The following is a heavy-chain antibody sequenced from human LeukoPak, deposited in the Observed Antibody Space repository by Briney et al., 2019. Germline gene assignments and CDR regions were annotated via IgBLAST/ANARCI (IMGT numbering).Heavy chain of an antibody. J-gene: IGHJ4*02. CDR2: ISSSSSHI. CDR3: ARADYGDYYFDY. D-gene: IGHD4-17*01. CDR1: GFTFRTYS. Sequence: GGSLRLSCAASGFTFRTYSMNWVRQAPGKGLEWVSCISSSSSHIYYVDSVKSRFTISRDNAKNTLYLQMNSLRVEDTAVYYCARADYGDYYFDYWGQGTLVTVSS. V-gene: IGHV3-21*01.